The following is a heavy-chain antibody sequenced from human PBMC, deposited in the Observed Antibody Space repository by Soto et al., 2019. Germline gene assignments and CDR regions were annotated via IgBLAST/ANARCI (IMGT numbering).Heavy chain of an antibody. CDR3: AKAASPERLLEWLPYYYYGMDV. Sequence: GGSLRLSCAASGFTFSSYAMSWVRQAPGKGLEWVSAISGSGGRTYYADSVKGRFTISRDNSKNTLYLQMNSLRAEDTAVYYCAKAASPERLLEWLPYYYYGMDVWGQGTTVTVSS. CDR1: GFTFSSYA. V-gene: IGHV3-23*01. J-gene: IGHJ6*02. D-gene: IGHD3-3*01. CDR2: ISGSGGRT.